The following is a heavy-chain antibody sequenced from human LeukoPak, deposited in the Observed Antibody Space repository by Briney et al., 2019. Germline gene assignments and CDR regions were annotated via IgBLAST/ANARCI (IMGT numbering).Heavy chain of an antibody. CDR3: ARTQYYYDSSGYSALDY. J-gene: IGHJ4*02. CDR2: IIPIFGTA. D-gene: IGHD3-22*01. V-gene: IGHV1-69*13. CDR1: GGTFSCYA. Sequence: SVKVSCKASGGTFSCYAISWVRQAPGQGLEWMGGIIPIFGTANYAQKFQGRVTITADESTSTAYMELSSLRSEDTAVYYCARTQYYYDSSGYSALDYWGQGTLVTVSS.